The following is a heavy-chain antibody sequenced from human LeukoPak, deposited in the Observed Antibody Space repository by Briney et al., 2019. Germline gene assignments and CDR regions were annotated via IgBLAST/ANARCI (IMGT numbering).Heavy chain of an antibody. Sequence: PGGSLRLSCAASGFTFSSYWMSWVRQAPGKGLEWVSAISGSGGSTYYADSVKGRFTISRDNSKNTLYLQMNSLRAEDTAVYYCAKDLKGYRPSPLDYWGQGTLVTVSS. D-gene: IGHD3-16*02. CDR1: GFTFSSYW. CDR3: AKDLKGYRPSPLDY. V-gene: IGHV3-23*01. J-gene: IGHJ4*02. CDR2: ISGSGGST.